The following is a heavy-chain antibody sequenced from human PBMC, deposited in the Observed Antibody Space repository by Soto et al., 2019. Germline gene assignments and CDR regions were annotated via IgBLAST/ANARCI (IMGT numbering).Heavy chain of an antibody. J-gene: IGHJ6*02. V-gene: IGHV1-69*13. D-gene: IGHD6-6*01. CDR1: GGTFSSYS. CDR2: IIPIFGTS. CDR3: ARAPLARAPPTGYYYGMDV. Sequence: SVKDSCKAAGGTFSSYSISWVRQATGQGLEWMGGIIPIFGTSNYAQKFQGRVTITADESTSTGYMELSSLRSEDTDVYYCARAPLARAPPTGYYYGMDVWGQGTTVTVSS.